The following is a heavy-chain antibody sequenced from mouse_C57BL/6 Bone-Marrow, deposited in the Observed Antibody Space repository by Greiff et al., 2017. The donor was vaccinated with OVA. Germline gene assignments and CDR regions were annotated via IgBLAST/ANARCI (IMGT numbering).Heavy chain of an antibody. CDR3: ARPLNYYGSSFYFDY. CDR2: INPNNGGT. V-gene: IGHV1-18*01. Sequence: EVQLQQSGPELVKPGASVKIPCKASGYTFTDYNMDWVKQSHGKSLEWIGDINPNNGGTIYNQKFKGKATLTVDKSSSKAYMELRSLTSEDTAVYYCARPLNYYGSSFYFDYWGQGTTLTVSS. D-gene: IGHD1-1*01. J-gene: IGHJ2*01. CDR1: GYTFTDYN.